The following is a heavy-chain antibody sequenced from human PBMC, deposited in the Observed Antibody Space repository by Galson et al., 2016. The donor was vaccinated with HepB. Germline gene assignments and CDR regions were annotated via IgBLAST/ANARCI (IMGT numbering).Heavy chain of an antibody. V-gene: IGHV4-59*01. CDR2: IYYSGST. Sequence: SETLSLTCTVSGGSISRDYWSWIRQPPGKGLEWIAYIYYSGSTNYNPSLKSRGTISVDTSKNQFSLKLSSVTAADTADYYCARVMHSGMEIYYMDVWGKGTTVTVS. J-gene: IGHJ6*03. D-gene: IGHD3-10*01. CDR3: ARVMHSGMEIYYMDV. CDR1: GGSISRDY.